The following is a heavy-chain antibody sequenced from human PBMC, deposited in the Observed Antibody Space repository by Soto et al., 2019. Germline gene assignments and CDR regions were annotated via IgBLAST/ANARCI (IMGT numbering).Heavy chain of an antibody. CDR1: GGSISSYY. J-gene: IGHJ4*02. V-gene: IGHV4-59*12. CDR2: FYYTGST. CDR3: ARSMHYSDGSNYSPFDY. Sequence: SETLSLTCTVSGGSISSYYWSWIRQPPGKGLDWIGYFYYTGSTNYIPSLKSRVTISIDASKNQFSLRLSSVTAADTAVYYCARSMHYSDGSNYSPFDYWGQGTLVTVSS. D-gene: IGHD3-22*01.